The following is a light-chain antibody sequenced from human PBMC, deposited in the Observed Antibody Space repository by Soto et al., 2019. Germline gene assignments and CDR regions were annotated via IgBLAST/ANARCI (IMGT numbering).Light chain of an antibody. Sequence: DIQMTQSPSSQSASVGDKVTITCRASESISTNLNWYQQKPGKAPKLLIYAASTLQSGVQSRFSGGGSGTDFTLTIGSLQPEDFTTYYCQQTYSTPRGAFGQGTKVEIK. CDR3: QQTYSTPRGA. CDR1: ESISTN. CDR2: AAS. V-gene: IGKV1-39*01. J-gene: IGKJ1*01.